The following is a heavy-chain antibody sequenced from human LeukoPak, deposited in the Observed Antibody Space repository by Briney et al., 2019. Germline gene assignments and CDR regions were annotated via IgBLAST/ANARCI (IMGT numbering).Heavy chain of an antibody. V-gene: IGHV4-61*02. CDR1: GGSISGGTYY. Sequence: SETLSLTCTVSGGSISGGTYYWTWIRQPAGKGLEWIGRIFSSGTTQYNPSLQSRVVISLDTSNNQFSLRLSSVTAADTAVYYCAREDTDYGADPWGQGTLVTVSS. CDR3: AREDTDYGADP. J-gene: IGHJ5*02. CDR2: IFSSGTT. D-gene: IGHD4-17*01.